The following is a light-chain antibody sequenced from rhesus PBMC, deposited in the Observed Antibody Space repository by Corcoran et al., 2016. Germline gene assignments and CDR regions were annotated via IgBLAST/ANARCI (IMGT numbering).Light chain of an antibody. CDR1: QSVSNY. CDR2: GAA. J-gene: IGKJ4*01. CDR3: LQSSNWPLT. Sequence: EIVMTQSPATLALSPGERATLSCRASQSVSNYLAWYQQKPGQAPRLLIDGAASRATGIPDRFGGSGSGTEFTLTISSLEPEDVGVYFCLQSSNWPLTFGGGTKVELK. V-gene: IGKV3-24*04.